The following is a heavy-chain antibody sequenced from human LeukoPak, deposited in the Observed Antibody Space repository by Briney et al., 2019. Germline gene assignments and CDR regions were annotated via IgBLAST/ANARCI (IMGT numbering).Heavy chain of an antibody. D-gene: IGHD3-10*01. Sequence: GGSLRLSCAASGFTFSSYEMNWVRQAPGKGLEWVSYISSSGSTIYYADSVKGRFTISRDNAKNSLYLQMNSLRAEDTAVYYCAKGRSVVRGRGPPFDYWGQGTLVTVSS. CDR3: AKGRSVVRGRGPPFDY. V-gene: IGHV3-48*03. J-gene: IGHJ4*02. CDR2: ISSSGSTI. CDR1: GFTFSSYE.